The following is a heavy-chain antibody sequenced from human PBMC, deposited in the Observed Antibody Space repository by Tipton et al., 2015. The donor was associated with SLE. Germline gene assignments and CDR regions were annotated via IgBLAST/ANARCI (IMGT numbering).Heavy chain of an antibody. Sequence: SLRLSCAASGFTFSSYAMSWVRQAPGKGLEWVSAISGSGGSTYYADSVKGRFTISRDNAKNSLYLQMNSLRAEDTAVYYCAKCNYDFWSGYGYWGQGTLVTVSS. CDR1: GFTFSSYA. D-gene: IGHD3-3*01. J-gene: IGHJ4*02. V-gene: IGHV3-23*01. CDR2: ISGSGGST. CDR3: AKCNYDFWSGYGY.